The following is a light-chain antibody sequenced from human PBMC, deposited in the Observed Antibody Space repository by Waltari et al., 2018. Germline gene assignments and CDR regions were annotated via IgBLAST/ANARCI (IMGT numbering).Light chain of an antibody. CDR1: SSTIRAGND. J-gene: IGLJ2*01. Sequence: QSVLTQPPSVSGAPGPRVTISCTGSSSTIRAGNDIHWYQHPPGTAPQLLIYGHPDPPSGVPDRFSGSKSGTSASLAITGLRAEDEGDYYCQSFDSNLNGGVLFGGGTKLTVL. V-gene: IGLV1-40*01. CDR3: QSFDSNLNGGVL. CDR2: GHP.